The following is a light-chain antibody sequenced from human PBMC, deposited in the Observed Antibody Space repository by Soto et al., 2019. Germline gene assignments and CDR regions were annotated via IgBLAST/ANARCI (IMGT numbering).Light chain of an antibody. J-gene: IGKJ1*01. CDR1: QSITDW. CDR3: QYSDDYSWT. V-gene: IGKV1-5*03. Sequence: DIQMTQSPSTLSASVGDRVTITCRASQSITDWLAWYQQKPGKAPKFLIYKASNLEGGVPSRFSGSGSGTEFTLTISSVQPDDFATYYCQYSDDYSWTFGQGTKVEIK. CDR2: KAS.